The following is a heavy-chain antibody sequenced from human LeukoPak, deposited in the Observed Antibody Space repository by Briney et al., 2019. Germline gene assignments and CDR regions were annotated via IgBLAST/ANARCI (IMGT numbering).Heavy chain of an antibody. Sequence: PSETLSLTCTVSGGSISSSSYYWGWLRQPPGKGLGWIGSIYYSGSTYYNPSLKSRVTISVDTSKNQFSLKLSSVTAADTAVYYCARRPGIKAFDIWGQGTMVTVSS. V-gene: IGHV4-39*01. CDR2: IYYSGST. CDR3: ARRPGIKAFDI. J-gene: IGHJ3*02. CDR1: GGSISSSSYY.